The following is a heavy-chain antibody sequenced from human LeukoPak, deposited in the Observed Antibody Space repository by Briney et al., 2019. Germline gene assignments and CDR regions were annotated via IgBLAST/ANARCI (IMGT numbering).Heavy chain of an antibody. J-gene: IGHJ4*02. Sequence: ASVKVSCKASGYTLTDYYIHWVPQAPGKGLEWMGRVNPEDGETRYAEKFQGRVAITADTSTYTAYMELSSLKSEDTAVYYYTPQRYSSSQDWGQGTLVTVSS. D-gene: IGHD6-13*01. CDR3: TPQRYSSSQD. CDR2: VNPEDGET. CDR1: GYTLTDYY. V-gene: IGHV1-69-2*01.